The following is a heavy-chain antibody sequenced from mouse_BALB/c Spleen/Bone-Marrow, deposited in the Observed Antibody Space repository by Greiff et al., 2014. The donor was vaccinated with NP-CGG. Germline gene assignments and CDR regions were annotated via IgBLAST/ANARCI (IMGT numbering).Heavy chain of an antibody. CDR3: ARDGNYVAMDY. CDR1: GYTFTDYN. Sequence: VQLKQSGPELVKPGASVKISCKASGYTFTDYNMHWVKQTHGKSLEWIGYIYPYNGGTGYNQKFKSKATLTVDNSSSTAYMELRSLASEDPAVYYCARDGNYVAMDYWGQGTSVTVSS. J-gene: IGHJ4*01. CDR2: IYPYNGGT. D-gene: IGHD2-1*01. V-gene: IGHV1S29*02.